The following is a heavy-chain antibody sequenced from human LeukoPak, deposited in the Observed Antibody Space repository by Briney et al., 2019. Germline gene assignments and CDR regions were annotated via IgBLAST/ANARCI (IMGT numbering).Heavy chain of an antibody. CDR3: ARGRSSSGSMNEY. CDR2: ISSSSSYT. Sequence: PGGSLRLSCAASGFTFSSYSMNWVRQALGKGLEWVPSISSSSSYTYYADSVKGRFTISRDNAKNSLYLQMNSLRAEDTAVYYCARGRSSSGSMNEYWGQGTLVTVSS. J-gene: IGHJ4*02. V-gene: IGHV3-21*01. CDR1: GFTFSSYS. D-gene: IGHD3-10*01.